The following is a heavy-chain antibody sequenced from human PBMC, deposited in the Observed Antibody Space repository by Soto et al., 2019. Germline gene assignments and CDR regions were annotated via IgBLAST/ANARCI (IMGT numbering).Heavy chain of an antibody. CDR1: GYTFTSYG. CDR2: ISAYNGNT. V-gene: IGHV1-18*01. J-gene: IGHJ4*02. Sequence: ASVKVSCNASGYTFTSYGISWVRQAPGQGLEWMGWISAYNGNTNYAQKFQGRVTITGDTSASTAYMQLSSLRSEDTAVYYCARGWHYYDRSAYSFDYWGQGTLVTVSS. CDR3: ARGWHYYDRSAYSFDY. D-gene: IGHD3-22*01.